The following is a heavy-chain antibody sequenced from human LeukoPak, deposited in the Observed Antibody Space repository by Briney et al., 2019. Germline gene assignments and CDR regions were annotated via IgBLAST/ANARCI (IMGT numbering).Heavy chain of an antibody. J-gene: IGHJ4*02. CDR2: IYYSGST. V-gene: IGHV4-30-4*08. Sequence: SQTLSLTCTASGGSISSGDYYWSWIRQPPGKGLEWIGYIYYSGSTYYNPSLKSRVTISVDTSKNQFSLKLSSVTAADTAVYYCARAGYGDYRLDYWGQGTLVTVST. CDR3: ARAGYGDYRLDY. CDR1: GGSISSGDYY. D-gene: IGHD4-17*01.